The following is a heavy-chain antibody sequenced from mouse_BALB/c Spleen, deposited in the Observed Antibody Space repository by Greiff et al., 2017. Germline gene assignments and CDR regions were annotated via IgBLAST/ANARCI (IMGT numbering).Heavy chain of an antibody. V-gene: IGHV5-12-2*01. CDR3: ARRYGSSYYFDY. D-gene: IGHD1-1*01. CDR2: ISNGGGST. Sequence: EVQLVESGGGLVQPGGSLKLSCAASGFTFSSYTMSWVRQTPEKRLEWVAYISNGGGSTYYPDTVKGRFTISRDNAKNTLYLQMSSLKSEDTAMYYCARRYGSSYYFDYWGQGTTLTVSS. CDR1: GFTFSSYT. J-gene: IGHJ2*01.